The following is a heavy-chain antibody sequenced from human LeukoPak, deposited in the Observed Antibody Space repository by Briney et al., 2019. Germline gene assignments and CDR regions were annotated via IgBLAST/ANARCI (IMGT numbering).Heavy chain of an antibody. CDR2: INHSGST. CDR1: GGSFSGYY. J-gene: IGHJ4*02. CDR3: ARASSYISSWIDY. V-gene: IGHV4-34*01. Sequence: PSETLSLTCAVYGGSFSGYYWSWIRQPPGKGLEWIGEINHSGSTNYNPSLKSRVTISVDTSKNQFSLKLSSVTAADTAVYYCARASSYISSWIDYWGQGTLVTVSS. D-gene: IGHD2-2*02.